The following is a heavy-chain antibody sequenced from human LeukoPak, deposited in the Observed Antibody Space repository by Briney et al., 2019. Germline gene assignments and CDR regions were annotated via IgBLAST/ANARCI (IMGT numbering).Heavy chain of an antibody. CDR3: ARDAETTHYYYYYMDI. J-gene: IGHJ6*03. V-gene: IGHV1-2*02. D-gene: IGHD1-1*01. CDR1: GYTFTGYY. Sequence: ASVKVSCKASGYTFTGYYMHWVRQAPGQGLEWMGWINPNSGGTNYAQKFQGRVTMTRDTSISTAHMELSRLRSDDTAVYYCARDAETTHYYYYYMDIWGKGTTVTVSS. CDR2: INPNSGGT.